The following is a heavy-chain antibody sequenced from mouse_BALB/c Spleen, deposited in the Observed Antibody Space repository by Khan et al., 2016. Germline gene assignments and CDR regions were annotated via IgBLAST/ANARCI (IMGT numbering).Heavy chain of an antibody. CDR1: GFNIKDPY. Sequence: VQLQQSGAELVKPVASVNLSCTASGFNIKDPYMHWVTQRPEQGLAWFGWIDPAHGNTKYDPKFQCKATITADTSSNTAYLQLSSLTSENTAVYYCAGEYGNYGEDYFDCWGQGSTLTVAS. J-gene: IGHJ2*01. D-gene: IGHD2-10*02. V-gene: IGHV14-3*02. CDR2: IDPAHGNT. CDR3: AGEYGNYGEDYFDC.